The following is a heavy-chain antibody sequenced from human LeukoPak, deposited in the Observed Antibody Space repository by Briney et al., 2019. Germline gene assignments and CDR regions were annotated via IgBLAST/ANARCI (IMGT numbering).Heavy chain of an antibody. CDR2: ISYDGSNK. Sequence: GRSLTLSCAASGFTFSSYSMHWVRQAPGKGLEWVAVISYDGSNKYYADSVKGRFTISRDNSKNTLYLQMNSLRAEDTAVYYCERAPEYCSGGSCYYGYFDYWGQGTLVTVSS. CDR1: GFTFSSYS. D-gene: IGHD2-15*01. V-gene: IGHV3-30*01. J-gene: IGHJ4*02. CDR3: ERAPEYCSGGSCYYGYFDY.